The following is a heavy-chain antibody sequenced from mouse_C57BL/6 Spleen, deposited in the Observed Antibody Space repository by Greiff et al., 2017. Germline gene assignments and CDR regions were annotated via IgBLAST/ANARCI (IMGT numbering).Heavy chain of an antibody. Sequence: EVQVVESGGDLVKPGGSLKLSCAASGFTFSSYGMSWVRQAPDKRLEWVATISSGGSYTYYPDSVKGRFNISRDNAKNTLYLQMSSLKSEDTAMYYCARRSNYSNYYAMDYWGQGTSVTVSS. D-gene: IGHD2-5*01. CDR2: ISSGGSYT. J-gene: IGHJ4*01. CDR3: ARRSNYSNYYAMDY. CDR1: GFTFSSYG. V-gene: IGHV5-6*01.